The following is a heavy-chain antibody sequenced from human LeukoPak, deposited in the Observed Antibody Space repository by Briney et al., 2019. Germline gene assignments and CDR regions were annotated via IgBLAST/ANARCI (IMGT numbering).Heavy chain of an antibody. J-gene: IGHJ4*02. D-gene: IGHD2-15*01. CDR1: GYTFTGYY. V-gene: IGHV1-2*02. Sequence: ASATVSCTASGYTFTGYYMHWVRQAPGQGLEWMGWINPNSGGTNYAQKFQGRVTMTRDTSISTAYMELSRLRSDDTAVYYCARGYCSGGSCYYYFDYWGQGTLVTVSS. CDR2: INPNSGGT. CDR3: ARGYCSGGSCYYYFDY.